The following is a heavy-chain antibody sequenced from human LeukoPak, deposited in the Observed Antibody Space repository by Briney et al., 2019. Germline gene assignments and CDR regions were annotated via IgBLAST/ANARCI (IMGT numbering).Heavy chain of an antibody. V-gene: IGHV4-34*01. D-gene: IGHD3-10*01. CDR3: ARRAGYGSGSYYNEGFHY. J-gene: IGHJ4*02. CDR2: INHGGST. Sequence: SETLSLTCAVYGGSFSGYYWSWIRQPPGKGLEWIGEINHGGSTNYNPSLKSRVTISVDTSKNQFSLKLSSVTAADTAVYYCARRAGYGSGSYYNEGFHYWGQGTLVTVSS. CDR1: GGSFSGYY.